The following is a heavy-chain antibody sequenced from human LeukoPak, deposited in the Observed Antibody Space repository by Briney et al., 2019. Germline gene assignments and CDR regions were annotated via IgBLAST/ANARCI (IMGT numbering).Heavy chain of an antibody. CDR1: GFTFSSYG. D-gene: IGHD6-19*01. J-gene: IGHJ4*02. CDR2: ISGSGGST. CDR3: AKDFNPRYSSGWFFDY. V-gene: IGHV3-23*01. Sequence: GGSLRLSCAASGFTFSSYGMSWVRQAPGKGLEWVSAISGSGGSTYYADSVKGRFTISRDNPKNTLYLQMNSLRAEDTAVYYCAKDFNPRYSSGWFFDYWGQGTLVTVSS.